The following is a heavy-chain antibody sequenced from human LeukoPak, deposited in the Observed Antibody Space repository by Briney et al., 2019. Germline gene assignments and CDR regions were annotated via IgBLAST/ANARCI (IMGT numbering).Heavy chain of an antibody. CDR2: ISSSSSYI. J-gene: IGHJ3*02. Sequence: GGSLRLSCAASGFTFSSYSMNWVRQAPGKGLEWVSSISSSSSYIYYADSVKGRFTISRDNAKNSLYLQMNSQRAEDTAVYYCASIAVAGTLAFDIWGQGTMVTVSS. D-gene: IGHD6-19*01. CDR1: GFTFSSYS. CDR3: ASIAVAGTLAFDI. V-gene: IGHV3-21*01.